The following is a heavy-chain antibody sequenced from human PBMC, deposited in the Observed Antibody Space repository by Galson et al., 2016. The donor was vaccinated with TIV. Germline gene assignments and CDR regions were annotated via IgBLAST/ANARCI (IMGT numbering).Heavy chain of an antibody. CDR1: GHTFTSYD. CDR2: MNPNSGNT. V-gene: IGHV1-8*01. Sequence: SVKVSCKASGHTFTSYDMNWVRQAPGQGLEWMVWMNPNSGNTGYTQKFQGRVTITRDTSVSTAYMELTNLRSEDTAVYFCAQLVRKCGMTRCYGDHVDYWGQGTLVTVSS. J-gene: IGHJ4*02. D-gene: IGHD2-2*01. CDR3: AQLVRKCGMTRCYGDHVDY.